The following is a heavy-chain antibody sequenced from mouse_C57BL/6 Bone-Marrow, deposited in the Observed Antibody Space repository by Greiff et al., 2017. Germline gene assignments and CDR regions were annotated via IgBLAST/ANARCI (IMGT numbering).Heavy chain of an antibody. CDR2: IYPGNSDT. D-gene: IGHD1-1*01. V-gene: IGHV1-5*01. Sequence: EVQLMESGPVLARPGASVKMSCKTSGYTFTSYWMHWVKQRPGQGLEWIGAIYPGNSDTSYNQKFKGKAKLTAVTSASTAYMELSSLTNEDSAVYYCTGGGIYYYGSSSPWFAYWGQGTLVTVSA. J-gene: IGHJ3*01. CDR3: TGGGIYYYGSSSPWFAY. CDR1: GYTFTSYW.